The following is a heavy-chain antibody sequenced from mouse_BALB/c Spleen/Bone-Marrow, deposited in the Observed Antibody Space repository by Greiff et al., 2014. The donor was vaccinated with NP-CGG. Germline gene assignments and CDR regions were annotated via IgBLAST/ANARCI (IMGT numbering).Heavy chain of an antibody. CDR2: INPSTGYT. Sequence: QVQLKESGPDLAKPGASRKMSCKASGYTFTNYWMHWVKKRPGQGLEWIGNINPSTGYTEYNQKFRDKATLTADKSSSTAYMQLSSLTSEDSAVYYCTRDNYEAMDYWGQGTSVTVSS. CDR3: TRDNYEAMDY. CDR1: GYTFTNYW. D-gene: IGHD1-3*01. J-gene: IGHJ4*01. V-gene: IGHV1-7*01.